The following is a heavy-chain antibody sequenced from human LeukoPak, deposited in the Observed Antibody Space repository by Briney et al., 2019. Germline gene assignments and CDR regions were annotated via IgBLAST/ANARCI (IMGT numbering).Heavy chain of an antibody. CDR2: ISGYNGNT. J-gene: IGHJ4*02. V-gene: IGHV1-18*04. CDR1: GYTFTSVG. D-gene: IGHD3/OR15-3a*01. Sequence: ASVKVSCKASGYTFTSVGINWVRQAPGQGLEWMGWISGYNGNTNYAQKFQGRVTMTTDTSTSTAYMELRSLRSDDTAVYYCARDAGWTYYFDYWGQGTLVTVSS. CDR3: ARDAGWTYYFDY.